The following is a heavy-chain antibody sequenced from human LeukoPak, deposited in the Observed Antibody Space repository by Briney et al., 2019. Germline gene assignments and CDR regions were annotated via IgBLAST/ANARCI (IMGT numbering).Heavy chain of an antibody. V-gene: IGHV4-59*12. CDR1: GGSISNYY. CDR2: IYYSGST. J-gene: IGHJ4*02. Sequence: SETLSLTCTVSGGSISNYYWSWIRQPPGKGLEWIGYIYYSGSTNYNPSLKSRVTISADTSKNQFSLKLSSVTAADTAVYYCALKGYSYGYFEFDYWGQGTLVTVSS. D-gene: IGHD5-18*01. CDR3: ALKGYSYGYFEFDY.